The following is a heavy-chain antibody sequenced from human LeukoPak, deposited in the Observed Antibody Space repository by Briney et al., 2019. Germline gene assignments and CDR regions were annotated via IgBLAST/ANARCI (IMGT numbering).Heavy chain of an antibody. J-gene: IGHJ6*02. V-gene: IGHV4-39*07. D-gene: IGHD5-12*01. CDR1: GGSISSSSYY. CDR2: IYYSGST. CDR3: ARVEWLRYGMDV. Sequence: SETLSLTCTVSGGSISSSSYYWGWIRQPPGKGLEWIGSIYYSGSTYYNPSLKSRVTISVDTSKNQFSLKLSSVTAADTAVYYCARVEWLRYGMDVWGQGTTVTVSS.